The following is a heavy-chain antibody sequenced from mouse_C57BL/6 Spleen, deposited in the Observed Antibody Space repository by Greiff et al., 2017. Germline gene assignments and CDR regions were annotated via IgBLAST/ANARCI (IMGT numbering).Heavy chain of an antibody. Sequence: EVKLMESGGGLVKPGGSLKLSCAASGFTFSDYGMHWVRRAPEKGLEWVAYISSGSSTIYYADTVKGRFTISRDNAKNTLFLQMTSLRSEDTAMYYCARPHSNYDAMDYWGQGTSVTVSS. CDR3: ARPHSNYDAMDY. J-gene: IGHJ4*01. CDR1: GFTFSDYG. V-gene: IGHV5-17*01. D-gene: IGHD2-5*01. CDR2: ISSGSSTI.